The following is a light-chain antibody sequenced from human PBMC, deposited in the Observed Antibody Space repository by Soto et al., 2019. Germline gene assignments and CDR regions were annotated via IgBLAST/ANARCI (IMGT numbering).Light chain of an antibody. CDR1: QSISSY. V-gene: IGKV1-39*01. CDR2: AAS. J-gene: IGKJ1*01. Sequence: DIQMTQSPSSLSASVGDRVIITCRASQSISSYLNWYQQKPGKAPKLLIYAASSLQSGVPSRFSGSGSGTDFTLTISSLQPEDFATYYCQQSYSTPRRTFGQGTKVDIK. CDR3: QQSYSTPRRT.